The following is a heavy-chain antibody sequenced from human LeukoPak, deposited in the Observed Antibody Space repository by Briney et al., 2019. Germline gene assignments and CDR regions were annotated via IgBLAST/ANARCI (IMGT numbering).Heavy chain of an antibody. CDR2: IYYSGST. Sequence: SETLSLTCTVSGGSITSSAYYGGWIRQPPGEGLGWIGSIYYSGSTYNNPSLKSRVTISVDTSKNQFSLKLSSVTAADTAVYYCARGRLWLRPVGYWGQGTLVTVSS. CDR1: GGSITSSAYY. CDR3: ARGRLWLRPVGY. V-gene: IGHV4-39*07. D-gene: IGHD5-12*01. J-gene: IGHJ4*02.